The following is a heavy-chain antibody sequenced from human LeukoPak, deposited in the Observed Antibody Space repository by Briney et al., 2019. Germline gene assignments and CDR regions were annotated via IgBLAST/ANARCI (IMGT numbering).Heavy chain of an antibody. CDR3: AKGTRDSCYSPVDY. Sequence: GGSLRLSCAASGFNFADHAMRWVRQAPGKGLEWVSAISGISGSTTIYADSVKGRFAVSRDNSRNTLFLQMNSLRAEDTAVYYCAKGTRDSCYSPVDYWGQGTLVTVSS. J-gene: IGHJ4*02. CDR1: GFNFADHA. CDR2: ISGISGSTT. D-gene: IGHD2-15*01. V-gene: IGHV3-23*01.